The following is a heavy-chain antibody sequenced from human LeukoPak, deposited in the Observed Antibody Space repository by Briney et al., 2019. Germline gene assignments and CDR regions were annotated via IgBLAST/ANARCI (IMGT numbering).Heavy chain of an antibody. CDR2: IGSSSIYK. CDR1: GFTFDNYA. D-gene: IGHD2-15*01. CDR3: ARVGNINGYCSGNNCWFDP. Sequence: GGSLRLSCAASGFTFDNYAMTWVRQAPGKGLEWVSSIGSSSIYKFYAESVKGRFTISRDNAKNSLYLQMNSLRVDDTAVYYCARVGNINGYCSGNNCWFDPWGQGTLVTVSS. J-gene: IGHJ5*02. V-gene: IGHV3-21*06.